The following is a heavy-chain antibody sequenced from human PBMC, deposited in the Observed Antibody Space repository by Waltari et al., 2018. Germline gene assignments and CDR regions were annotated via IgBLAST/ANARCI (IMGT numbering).Heavy chain of an antibody. V-gene: IGHV1-46*01. J-gene: IGHJ4*02. CDR1: GYTFTSYY. D-gene: IGHD2-2*01. CDR3: ARFPAATAYDY. Sequence: QVQLVQSGAEVKKPGGAVKVSCKASGYTFTSYYLHWVRQAPGQGLEWMGVINPSDGLTSFPQKFRGRVTMTRDTSTSTVYLEMSSLTSGDTAVYYCARFPAATAYDYWGQGTLVIVSS. CDR2: INPSDGLT.